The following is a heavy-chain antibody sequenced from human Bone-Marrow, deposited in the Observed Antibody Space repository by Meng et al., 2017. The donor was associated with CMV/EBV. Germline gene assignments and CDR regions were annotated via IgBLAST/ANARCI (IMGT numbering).Heavy chain of an antibody. J-gene: IGHJ6*02. CDR2: IIPIFGTA. V-gene: IGHV1-69*05. D-gene: IGHD3-3*01. Sequence: SVKVSCKASGYTFTSYAMNWVRQAPGQGLEWMGGIIPIFGTANYAQKFQGRVTITTDESTSTAYMELSSLRSEDTAVYYCARVEIFGVVPYYYYGMDVWGQGTTVTVSS. CDR3: ARVEIFGVVPYYYYGMDV. CDR1: GYTFTSYA.